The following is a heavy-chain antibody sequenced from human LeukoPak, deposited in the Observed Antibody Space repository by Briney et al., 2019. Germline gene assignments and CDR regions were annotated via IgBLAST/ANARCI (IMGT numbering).Heavy chain of an antibody. V-gene: IGHV4-34*01. J-gene: IGHJ5*02. Sequence: PSETLSLTCAVYGGSFSGYYWSWIRQPPGKGLEWVGEINHSGSTNYNPSLKSRVTISVDTSKNQFSLKLSSVTAADTAVYYCARDRGYDYVWGSYRFSWFDPWGQGTLVTVSS. D-gene: IGHD3-16*02. CDR3: ARDRGYDYVWGSYRFSWFDP. CDR2: INHSGST. CDR1: GGSFSGYY.